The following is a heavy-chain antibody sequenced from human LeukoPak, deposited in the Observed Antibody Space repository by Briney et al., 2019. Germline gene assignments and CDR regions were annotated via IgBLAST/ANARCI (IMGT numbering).Heavy chain of an antibody. J-gene: IGHJ6*03. Sequence: GGSLRLSCAASGFTFSSYAMSWVRQAPGKGLEWVSAISGSGGSTYYADSVKGRFTISRDNSKNTLYLQMNSLRAEDTAVYYCANLRPRFGVVNYYYYYMDVWGKGTTVTVSS. D-gene: IGHD3-3*01. V-gene: IGHV3-23*01. CDR2: ISGSGGST. CDR3: ANLRPRFGVVNYYYYYMDV. CDR1: GFTFSSYA.